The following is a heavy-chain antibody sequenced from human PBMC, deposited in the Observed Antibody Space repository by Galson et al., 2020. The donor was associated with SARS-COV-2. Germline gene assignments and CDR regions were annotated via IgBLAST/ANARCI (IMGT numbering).Heavy chain of an antibody. D-gene: IGHD2-15*01. CDR1: GDSINNGSYY. V-gene: IGHV4-61*02. CDR2: VYTSGST. CDR3: AREGGSVAATPGGMDV. Sequence: SETLSLTCTVSGDSINNGSYYWNWIRQPAGKRLEWAGRVYTSGSTNYNPSLKSRVTISLDTSKNQFSLKLRSVTAADTAVYFCAREGGSVAATPGGMDVWGQVTTVTVSS. J-gene: IGHJ6*02.